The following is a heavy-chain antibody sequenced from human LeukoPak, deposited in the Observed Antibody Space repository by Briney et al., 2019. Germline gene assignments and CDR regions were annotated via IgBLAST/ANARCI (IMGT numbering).Heavy chain of an antibody. D-gene: IGHD3-22*01. CDR3: ARIFVDSRGYFYYWFDP. V-gene: IGHV1-8*01. Sequence: GASVKVSCKASGYSFTTYDINWVRQAPGQGLEWMGWMNPNSGNAGYAQKFQGRVTMTRNTSITTAYMELSSLRSEDTAVYYCARIFVDSRGYFYYWFDPWGQGTLVTVSS. CDR1: GYSFTTYD. CDR2: MNPNSGNA. J-gene: IGHJ5*02.